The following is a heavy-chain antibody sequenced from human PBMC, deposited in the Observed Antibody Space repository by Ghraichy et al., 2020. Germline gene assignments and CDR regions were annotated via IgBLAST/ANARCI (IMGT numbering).Heavy chain of an antibody. CDR2: ISYDGTIT. J-gene: IGHJ6*02. Sequence: GGSLRLSCIASGFTFRIYGMHWVRQAPSRGLEWVAAISYDGTITYFADSVKGRFSISRGNFDNTLYLQMDSLGAEDTALYYCAKGRSYCANGGCYASGAMAGWGQGTMVTVSS. CDR1: GFTFRIYG. CDR3: AKGRSYCANGGCYASGAMAG. V-gene: IGHV3-30*18. D-gene: IGHD2-8*01.